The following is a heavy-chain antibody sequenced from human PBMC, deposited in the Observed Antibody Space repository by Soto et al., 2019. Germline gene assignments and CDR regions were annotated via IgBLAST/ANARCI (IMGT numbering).Heavy chain of an antibody. CDR3: ARDGHGMHV. V-gene: IGHV4-61*01. CDR2: LFFTGIT. CDR1: GGSVTTGSYN. Sequence: QVQLQESGPGLVRPSETLSLTCTVSGGSVTTGSYNWRWLRRRPGKGLEWIGNLFFTGITHYNPSLNHPVTMSVDTSKNQFSLTVSAVTGADRAVYYSARDGHGMHVWGQGTTNTVSS. J-gene: IGHJ6*02.